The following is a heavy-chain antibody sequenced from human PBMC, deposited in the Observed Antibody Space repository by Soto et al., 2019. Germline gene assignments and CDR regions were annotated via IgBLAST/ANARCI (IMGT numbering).Heavy chain of an antibody. Sequence: QVQLVQSGAEVKKPGASVKVSCRASGYTLTNYYIHWMRQAPGHGLEWMGMIKPTGDTTTYTQKFQGIVTMTRDTSTSTVYMELDSLRSEDTAIYYCASGSLGYWGQGSLVTVSS. CDR3: ASGSLGY. V-gene: IGHV1-46*01. CDR2: IKPTGDTT. D-gene: IGHD1-1*01. CDR1: GYTLTNYY. J-gene: IGHJ4*02.